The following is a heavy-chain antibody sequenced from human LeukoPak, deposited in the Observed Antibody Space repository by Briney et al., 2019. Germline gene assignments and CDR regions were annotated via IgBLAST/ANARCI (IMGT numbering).Heavy chain of an antibody. Sequence: GGSLRLSCATSGFTFSSYSMNWVRQAPGKGLEWVSCISSSSSYIYYTDSVKGRFTISRDNAKNSLTLQMNSLRAEDTAVYYCARDLKYYDSSAFDYWGQGTLVTVSS. V-gene: IGHV3-21*01. CDR2: ISSSSSYI. D-gene: IGHD3-22*01. CDR1: GFTFSSYS. CDR3: ARDLKYYDSSAFDY. J-gene: IGHJ4*02.